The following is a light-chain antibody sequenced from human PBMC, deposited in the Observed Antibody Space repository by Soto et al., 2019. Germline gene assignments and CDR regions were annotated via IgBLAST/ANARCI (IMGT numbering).Light chain of an antibody. CDR3: ISYTSSSTDG. CDR1: SSDVGGYVY. V-gene: IGLV2-14*01. Sequence: QSVLTQPASVSGSSGQSMTISSTAPSSDVGGYVYVSWYQHHPGKAPKLTIYEVRNRPSGVSNRFSGSKSSNTASLTISGLQAEDEVEYYCISYTSSSTDGFGTGTKVTVL. J-gene: IGLJ1*01. CDR2: EVR.